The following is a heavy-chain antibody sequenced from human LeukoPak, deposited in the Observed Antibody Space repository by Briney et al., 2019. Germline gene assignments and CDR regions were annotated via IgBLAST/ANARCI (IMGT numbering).Heavy chain of an antibody. CDR3: ARAMEEQWLGPFDY. CDR2: TYYRSKCYN. J-gene: IGHJ4*02. D-gene: IGHD6-19*01. Sequence: SQTLSLTCAISGDSVSSNSAAWNWITQSPSSGLEWLGRTYYRSKCYNDYAVSVKSRITINPDTSKNQFSLQLNSVTPEDTAVYYCARAMEEQWLGPFDYWGQGTLVTVSS. V-gene: IGHV6-1*01. CDR1: GDSVSSNSAA.